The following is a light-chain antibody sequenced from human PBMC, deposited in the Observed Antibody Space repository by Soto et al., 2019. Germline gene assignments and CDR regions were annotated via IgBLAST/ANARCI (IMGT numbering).Light chain of an antibody. Sequence: QSALTQPASVSGSPGQSITISCTGTSSDVGAYNYVSWYQHHPGKVPKLLIYEVTNRPSGVSDRFSGSKSGNTASLTISGLQAEDEADYYCQSYDSSLSGAVFGGGTQLTVL. CDR3: QSYDSSLSGAV. V-gene: IGLV2-14*01. CDR2: EVT. J-gene: IGLJ7*01. CDR1: SSDVGAYNY.